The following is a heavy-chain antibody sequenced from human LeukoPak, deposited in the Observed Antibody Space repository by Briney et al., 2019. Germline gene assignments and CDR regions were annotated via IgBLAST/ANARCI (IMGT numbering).Heavy chain of an antibody. Sequence: PGGSLRLSCAASGFTFDDYAMHWVRQAPGKGLEWVSGISWNSGSIGYADSVKGRFTISRDNAKNSLYLQMSSLRAEDTALYYCAKDMRHAFDIWGQGTMVTVSS. CDR1: GFTFDDYA. CDR3: AKDMRHAFDI. CDR2: ISWNSGSI. J-gene: IGHJ3*02. V-gene: IGHV3-9*01.